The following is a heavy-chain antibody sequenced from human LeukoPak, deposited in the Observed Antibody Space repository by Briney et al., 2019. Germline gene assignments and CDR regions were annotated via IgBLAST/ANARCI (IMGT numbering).Heavy chain of an antibody. Sequence: PSETLCLTCAVSGYSISGGYYWAWIRQPPGKGLEWIGSIYHSGSTYYNPSLKSRVTISVDTSKNQLSLRLSSVTAADTATYYCARDRRNTAYFYDSGGYYVEYWGQGTLVTVSS. CDR3: ARDRRNTAYFYDSGGYYVEY. J-gene: IGHJ4*02. CDR2: IYHSGST. CDR1: GYSISGGYY. V-gene: IGHV4-38-2*02. D-gene: IGHD3-22*01.